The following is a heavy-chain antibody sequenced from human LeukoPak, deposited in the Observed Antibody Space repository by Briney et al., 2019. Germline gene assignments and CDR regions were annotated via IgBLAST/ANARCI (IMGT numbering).Heavy chain of an antibody. J-gene: IGHJ4*01. CDR2: ISYDGSNK. CDR1: GFTFSSYA. CDR3: AKDLWFGGNAFDS. V-gene: IGHV3-30*04. D-gene: IGHD3-10*01. Sequence: PGRSLRLSCAASGFTFSSYAMHWVRQAPGKGLEWVAVISYDGSNKYYADSVKGRFTISRDFSQNTLYLEMNSLTADDTALYYCAKDLWFGGNAFDSWGQGTLVTVSS.